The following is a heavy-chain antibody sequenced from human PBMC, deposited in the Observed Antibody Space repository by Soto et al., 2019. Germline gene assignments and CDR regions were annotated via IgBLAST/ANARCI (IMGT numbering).Heavy chain of an antibody. Sequence: EVQLVESGGGLVQPGGSLRLSCAASGFTFSDHYMDWVRQAPGKGLEWVGRTRNKANSYTTEYAASVKGRFTISRDDSKNSLYLQMNSLKTEDTAVYYCARVKYSYYYFDLWGQGTLVTVSS. CDR2: TRNKANSYTT. D-gene: IGHD5-12*01. CDR3: ARVKYSYYYFDL. V-gene: IGHV3-72*01. J-gene: IGHJ4*02. CDR1: GFTFSDHY.